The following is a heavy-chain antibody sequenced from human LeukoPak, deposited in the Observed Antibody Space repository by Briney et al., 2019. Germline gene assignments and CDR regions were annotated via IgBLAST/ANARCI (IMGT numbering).Heavy chain of an antibody. J-gene: IGHJ4*02. D-gene: IGHD3-22*01. CDR3: AGNYYDSSGQIDY. CDR1: GGSLSSYY. CDR2: IYYSGST. Sequence: SETLSLTCTVSGGSLSSYYWSWIRQPPGKGLEWIGYIYYSGSTNYNPSLKSRVTISVDTSKNQFSLKLSSVTAADTAVYYCAGNYYDSSGQIDYWGQGTLVTVSS. V-gene: IGHV4-59*08.